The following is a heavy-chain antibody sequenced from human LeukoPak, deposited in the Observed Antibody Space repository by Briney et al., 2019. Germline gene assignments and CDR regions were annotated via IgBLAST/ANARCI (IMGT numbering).Heavy chain of an antibody. J-gene: IGHJ4*02. V-gene: IGHV3-23*01. D-gene: IGHD1-26*01. Sequence: PGGSLRLSCAASRFTFSSSAMSWVRRAQGKGLGWVSGITYSGGSTYYADSVKGRFTISRDNSKNTLYLQMNSLRAEDTAAYYCAKGGSGNFPFDYWGQGTLVTVSS. CDR1: RFTFSSSA. CDR3: AKGGSGNFPFDY. CDR2: ITYSGGST.